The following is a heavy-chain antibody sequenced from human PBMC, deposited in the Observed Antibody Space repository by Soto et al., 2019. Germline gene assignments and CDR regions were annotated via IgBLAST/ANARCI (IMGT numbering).Heavy chain of an antibody. J-gene: IGHJ6*02. CDR3: ARALVGAGYGTYYYYYYGMDV. D-gene: IGHD1-26*01. CDR2: INSDGSST. Sequence: GGSLRLSCAASGFTFSSYWMHWVRQAPGKELVWVSRINSDGSSTSYADSVKGRFTISRDNAKNTLYLQMNSLRAEDAAVYYCARALVGAGYGTYYYYYYGMDVWGQGTTVTVSS. V-gene: IGHV3-74*01. CDR1: GFTFSSYW.